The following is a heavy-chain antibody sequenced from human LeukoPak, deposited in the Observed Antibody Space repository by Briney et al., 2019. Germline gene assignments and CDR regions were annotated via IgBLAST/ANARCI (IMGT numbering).Heavy chain of an antibody. D-gene: IGHD5-18*01. V-gene: IGHV1-18*01. CDR2: ISGYNGNT. Sequence: ASVKVSCKASGYSFTSHGISWVRQAPGQGLEWMGWISGYNGNTNYAQKFQGRVTMTTDTSTSTAYMELRSLRSDDTATYYCARQVDTTMALPDYWGQGTLVTVSS. CDR3: ARQVDTTMALPDY. J-gene: IGHJ4*02. CDR1: GYSFTSHG.